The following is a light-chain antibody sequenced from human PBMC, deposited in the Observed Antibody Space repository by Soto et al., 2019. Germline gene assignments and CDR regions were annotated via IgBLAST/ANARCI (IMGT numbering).Light chain of an antibody. Sequence: QSLLTQPASVSGSPGQSITISCTGSSSDIGAYDYVSWYQQRPVKAPKLMIFDVTNRPSGVSDRFSGSKSGNTASLTISGLQTEDEAGYGCSSYTSSSTPYVFGTGTKVTVL. J-gene: IGLJ1*01. CDR3: SSYTSSSTPYV. V-gene: IGLV2-14*01. CDR1: SSDIGAYDY. CDR2: DVT.